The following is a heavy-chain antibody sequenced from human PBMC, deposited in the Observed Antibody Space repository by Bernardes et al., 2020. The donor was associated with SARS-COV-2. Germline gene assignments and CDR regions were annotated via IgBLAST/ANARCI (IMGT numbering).Heavy chain of an antibody. D-gene: IGHD2-21*01. CDR3: ASKTSGDTAVAMDV. J-gene: IGHJ6*02. Sequence: GRSLRLSCAASGSIFKSYWMHWVRQAPGKGLVWVSRTNGIGLTTNYADSVKGRYTISRDNAKNTLYLQMNSLRDEDTAVYFCASKTSGDTAVAMDVWGRGTAVTVSS. CDR1: GSIFKSYW. CDR2: TNGIGLTT. V-gene: IGHV3-74*01.